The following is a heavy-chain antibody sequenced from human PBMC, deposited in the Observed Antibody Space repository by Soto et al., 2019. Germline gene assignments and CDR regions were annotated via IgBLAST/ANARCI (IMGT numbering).Heavy chain of an antibody. CDR2: INHSGST. V-gene: IGHV4-34*01. J-gene: IGHJ6*02. Sequence: QVQLQQWGAGLLKPSETLSLTCAVYGGSFSGYYWSWIRQPPGKGLEWIGEINHSGSTNYNPSLKSRVTISVDTSKNQFSLKLSSVTAADTAVYYCAGGYSSPDGMDVWGQGTTVTGSS. D-gene: IGHD5-18*01. CDR3: AGGYSSPDGMDV. CDR1: GGSFSGYY.